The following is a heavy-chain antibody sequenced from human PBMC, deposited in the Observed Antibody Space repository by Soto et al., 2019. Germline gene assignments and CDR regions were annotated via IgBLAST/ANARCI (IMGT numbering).Heavy chain of an antibody. D-gene: IGHD2-21*02. V-gene: IGHV1-2*02. CDR1: GYTFTGYY. Sequence: ASVKVSCKASGYTFTGYYMHWVRQAPGQGLEWMGWINPNSGGTNYAQKFQGRVTMTRDTSISTAYMELSRLRSDDTAVYYCARDLDIGGNSGWFDPWGQGTLVTVSS. CDR2: INPNSGGT. CDR3: ARDLDIGGNSGWFDP. J-gene: IGHJ5*02.